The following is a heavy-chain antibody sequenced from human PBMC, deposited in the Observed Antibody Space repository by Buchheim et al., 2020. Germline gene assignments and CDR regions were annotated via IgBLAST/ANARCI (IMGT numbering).Heavy chain of an antibody. CDR1: GFTFSSYA. CDR3: ARDRGTYYDILTGYYISNYFDY. Sequence: QVQLVESRGGVVQPGRSLRLSCAASGFTFSSYAMHWVRQAPGKGLEWVAVISYDGSNKYYADSVKGRFTISRDNSKNTLYLQMNSLRAEDTAVYYCARDRGTYYDILTGYYISNYFDYWGQGTL. D-gene: IGHD3-9*01. J-gene: IGHJ4*02. CDR2: ISYDGSNK. V-gene: IGHV3-30*04.